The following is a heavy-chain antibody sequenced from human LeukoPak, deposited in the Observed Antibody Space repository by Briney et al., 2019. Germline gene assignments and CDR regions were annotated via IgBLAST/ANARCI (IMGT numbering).Heavy chain of an antibody. CDR1: GFTFDDYG. D-gene: IGHD1-1*01. CDR2: INWNGGST. V-gene: IGHV3-20*01. J-gene: IGHJ6*02. CDR3: VRVPTGNDYYYYGMDV. Sequence: GGSLRLSCAASGFTFDDYGMSWVRQAPGKGLEWVSGINWNGGSTGYADSVKGRFTISRDNAKNSLYLQMNSLRAEDTALYHCVRVPTGNDYYYYGMDVWGQGTTVTVSS.